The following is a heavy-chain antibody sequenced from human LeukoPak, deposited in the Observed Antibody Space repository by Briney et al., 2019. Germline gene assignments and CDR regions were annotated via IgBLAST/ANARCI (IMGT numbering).Heavy chain of an antibody. CDR3: ARDRLRGIVVVPAANDY. D-gene: IGHD2-2*01. V-gene: IGHV3-21*01. Sequence: GGSLRLSCAASGFTFSSYSMNWVRQAPGKGLEWVSSISSSSSYIYYADSVKGRFTISRDNAKHSLYLQMNSLRAEDTAVYYCARDRLRGIVVVPAANDYWGQGTLVTVSS. CDR2: ISSSSSYI. J-gene: IGHJ4*02. CDR1: GFTFSSYS.